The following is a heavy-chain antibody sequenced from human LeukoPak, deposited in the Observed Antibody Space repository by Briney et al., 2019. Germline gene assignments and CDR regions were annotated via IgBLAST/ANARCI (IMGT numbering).Heavy chain of an antibody. CDR1: GFTFNSYA. CDR2: IRYDGSNK. Sequence: GGSLRLSCAASGFTFNSYAMHWVRQAPGKGLEWVAFIRYDGSNKYYADSVKGRFTISRDNSKNTLYLQMNSLRAEDTAVYYCAKDRPITIFGVGSWYFDYWGQGTLVTVSS. CDR3: AKDRPITIFGVGSWYFDY. J-gene: IGHJ4*02. D-gene: IGHD3-3*01. V-gene: IGHV3-30*02.